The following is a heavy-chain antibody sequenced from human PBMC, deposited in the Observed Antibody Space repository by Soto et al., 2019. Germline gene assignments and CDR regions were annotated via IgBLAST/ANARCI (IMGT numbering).Heavy chain of an antibody. CDR1: GGSISGYF. CDR3: AREGYCSDGTCYTWFDP. J-gene: IGHJ5*02. Sequence: SETLSLTCIVSGGSISGYFWSWIRQPPGKGLEWVGYIYYDGSASYNPSLRSRVTISVDTSKSQFSLKLNSVTAADTAVYYCAREGYCSDGTCYTWFDPWGQGTLVTVSS. CDR2: IYYDGSA. D-gene: IGHD2-15*01. V-gene: IGHV4-59*12.